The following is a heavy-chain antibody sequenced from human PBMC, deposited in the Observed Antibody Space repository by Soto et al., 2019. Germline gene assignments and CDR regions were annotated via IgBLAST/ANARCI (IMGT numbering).Heavy chain of an antibody. J-gene: IGHJ4*02. CDR3: AKENDD. Sequence: EVQLFESGGGLVQPGGSLRLSCAASGFTFSSYDMSWVRQAPGTGLEWVSTISGSTGSTYYADSVKGRFTISRDSSKSTLYLQRDSRRAEDTAVDYWAKENDDWGQGTLVTVSS. V-gene: IGHV3-23*01. CDR2: ISGSTGST. CDR1: GFTFSSYD.